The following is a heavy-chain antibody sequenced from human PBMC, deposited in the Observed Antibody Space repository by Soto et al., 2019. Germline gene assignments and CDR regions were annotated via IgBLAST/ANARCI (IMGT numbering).Heavy chain of an antibody. D-gene: IGHD3-22*01. CDR3: ARDIRDYYGSSGTNDDFGI. CDR1: GGSISSYY. V-gene: IGHV4-4*07. CDR2: IYTSGST. Sequence: SETLSLTCTVSGGSISSYYWSWIRQPAGKGLEWIGRIYTSGSTNYNPSLKSRVTMSVDTSKNQFSLKLSSVTAADTAVYYCARDIRDYYGSSGTNDDFGIRGQGALVTVSS. J-gene: IGHJ3*02.